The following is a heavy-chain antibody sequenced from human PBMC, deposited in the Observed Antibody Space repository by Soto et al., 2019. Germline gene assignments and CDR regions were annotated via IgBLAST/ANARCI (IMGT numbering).Heavy chain of an antibody. Sequence: GPGVKKPGASVKVSCKASGYTFNTYGFSWVRQAPGQGLEGVGWIGNHNGDTTYAQKFQGRVTMTIDTSTTTSYMELRSMTADDTAMYFCARDWRGAEGFDPWGQGTLVTVSS. D-gene: IGHD3-3*01. J-gene: IGHJ5*02. CDR1: GYTFNTYG. CDR3: ARDWRGAEGFDP. V-gene: IGHV1-18*01. CDR2: IGNHNGDT.